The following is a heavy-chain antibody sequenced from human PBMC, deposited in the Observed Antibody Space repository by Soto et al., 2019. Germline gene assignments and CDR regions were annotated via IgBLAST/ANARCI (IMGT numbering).Heavy chain of an antibody. V-gene: IGHV3-53*01. D-gene: IGHD2-2*02. CDR1: GFTVSNNY. CDR3: ATYTSLDY. CDR2: IYSGGST. Sequence: VGSLRLSCAASGFTVSNNYMSWVRQAPGKGLEWVSLIYSGGSTFYADSVKGRFTISRDNSKNTLFLQMNSLRAEDTAVYFCATYTSLDYWGQGTLVTVSS. J-gene: IGHJ4*02.